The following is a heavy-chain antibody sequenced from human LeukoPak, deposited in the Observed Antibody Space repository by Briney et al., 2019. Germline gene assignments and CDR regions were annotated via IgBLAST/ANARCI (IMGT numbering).Heavy chain of an antibody. D-gene: IGHD1-26*01. J-gene: IGHJ4*02. CDR2: ISGRSSTI. CDR3: ARDRLKSGSYYFDY. V-gene: IGHV3-48*01. CDR1: AFTFSDYS. Sequence: GGSLRLSCAASAFTFSDYSMNWVRQAPGKGLGWVSYISGRSSTIYYADSVKGRFTLSRDNAKSSMNLQMNSLRAEDTAVYYCARDRLKSGSYYFDYWGQGTLVTVSS.